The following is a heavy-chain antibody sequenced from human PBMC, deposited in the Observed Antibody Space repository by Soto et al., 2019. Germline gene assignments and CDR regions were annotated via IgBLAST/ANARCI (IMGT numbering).Heavy chain of an antibody. J-gene: IGHJ5*02. CDR1: GFTFSSYA. CDR2: ISGSGGST. CDR3: AKLGWTTLPTLADNWFEP. V-gene: IGHV3-23*01. Sequence: PGGSLRLSCAASGFTFSSYAMSWVRQAPGKGLEWVSAISGSGGSTYYADSVKGRFTISRDNSKNTLYLQMNSLRAEDTAVYYCAKLGWTTLPTLADNWFEPWGQGTRVTFSS. D-gene: IGHD4-17*01.